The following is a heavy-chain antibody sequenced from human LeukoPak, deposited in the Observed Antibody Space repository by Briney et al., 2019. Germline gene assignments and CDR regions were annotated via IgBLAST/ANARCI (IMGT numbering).Heavy chain of an antibody. V-gene: IGHV3-30*04. CDR3: AELGITMIGGV. Sequence: PGRSLRLSCAASGFTFSGYAMHWVRQAPGKGLEWVAVISYDGTNKDHADSVRGRFTISRDNSKNTLYLQMNSLRAEDTAVYYCAELGITMIGGVWGKGTTVTISS. J-gene: IGHJ6*04. CDR2: ISYDGTNK. D-gene: IGHD3-10*02. CDR1: GFTFSGYA.